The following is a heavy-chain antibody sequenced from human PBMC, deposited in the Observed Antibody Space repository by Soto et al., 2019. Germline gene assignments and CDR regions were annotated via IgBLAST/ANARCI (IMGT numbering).Heavy chain of an antibody. CDR3: ARQWAMTDAFDI. V-gene: IGHV5-51*01. CDR1: GYSFTSYW. J-gene: IGHJ3*02. Sequence: PGGDLNLSCKGSGYSFTSYWIGWVREMPGKGLEWMGIIYPGDSDTRYRPSFQGQVTISADKSISSAYLQWSSLKASDTAMYYCARQWAMTDAFDIWGQGTMVTVSS. CDR2: IYPGDSDT.